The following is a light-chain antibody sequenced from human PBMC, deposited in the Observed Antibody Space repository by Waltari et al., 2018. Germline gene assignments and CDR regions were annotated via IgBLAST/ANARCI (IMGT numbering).Light chain of an antibody. V-gene: IGLV2-11*01. J-gene: IGLJ2*01. Sequence: QSALTQPRSVSGSPGQSVTISCTGTSSDVGGYNYVSWYQPHPGKAPKLMIYDVSRRPSGVPDRFAGSKSGNPASLTISGLQAEDEADYYCCSYAGSYVVFGGGTKLTVL. CDR1: SSDVGGYNY. CDR2: DVS. CDR3: CSYAGSYVV.